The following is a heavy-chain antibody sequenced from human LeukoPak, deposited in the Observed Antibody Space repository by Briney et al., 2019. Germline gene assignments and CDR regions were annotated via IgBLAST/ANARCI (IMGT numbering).Heavy chain of an antibody. CDR3: AKLLLWRQIPGYYDSSGYSNGAFDI. Sequence: YPGGSLRLSCAASGFTFSSYWMHWVRQAPGKGLVWVSRINSDGSSTSYADSVKGRFTISRDNSKNTLYPQMNSLRAEDTAVYYCAKLLLWRQIPGYYDSSGYSNGAFDIWGQGTMVTVSS. CDR1: GFTFSSYW. J-gene: IGHJ3*02. CDR2: INSDGSST. V-gene: IGHV3-74*01. D-gene: IGHD3-22*01.